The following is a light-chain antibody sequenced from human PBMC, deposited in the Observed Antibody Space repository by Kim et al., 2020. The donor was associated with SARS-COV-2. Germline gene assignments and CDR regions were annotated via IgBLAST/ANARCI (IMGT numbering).Light chain of an antibody. CDR1: SLRSYY. J-gene: IGLJ1*01. CDR3: NSRDSSGNHLYV. Sequence: SSELTQDPAVSVALGQTVRITCQGDSLRSYYASWYQQKPGQAPVLVIYDKNNRPSGIPDRFSGSSSGNTASLTITGAQAEDEADYYCNSRDSSGNHLYVF. CDR2: DKN. V-gene: IGLV3-19*01.